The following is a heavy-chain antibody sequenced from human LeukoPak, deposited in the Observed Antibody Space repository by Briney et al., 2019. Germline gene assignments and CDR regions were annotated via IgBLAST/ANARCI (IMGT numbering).Heavy chain of an antibody. V-gene: IGHV4-39*07. CDR2: IFYSGST. CDR3: ARVSQFSHFDS. J-gene: IGHJ4*02. Sequence: PSETLSLTCSVSGGSINSSTSYWGWVRQPPGRGLEWIATIFYSGSTYYNPSLKSRVTISLDTSNTQFSLKLKSVTAAGTAVYFCARVSQFSHFDSWGQGTLVTVSS. CDR1: GGSINSSTSY. D-gene: IGHD5-24*01.